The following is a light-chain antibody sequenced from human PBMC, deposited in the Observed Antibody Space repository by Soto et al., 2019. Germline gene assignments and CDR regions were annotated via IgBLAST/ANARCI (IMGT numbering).Light chain of an antibody. CDR3: FSYAGSTTWV. CDR1: SSDIGSYNF. V-gene: IGLV2-23*01. J-gene: IGLJ3*02. CDR2: EAS. Sequence: QSALTQPASVSGSSGPSITISCTGTSSDIGSYNFVSWYQQRPGKAPKLMIFEASKRPSGVPYHFSGSKAANTASLTISGLQAESEADYYCFSYAGSTTWVFGGGTKLTVL.